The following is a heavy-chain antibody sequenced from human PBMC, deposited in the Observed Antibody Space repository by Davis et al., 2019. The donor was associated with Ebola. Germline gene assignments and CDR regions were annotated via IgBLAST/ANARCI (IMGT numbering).Heavy chain of an antibody. CDR3: ARRGYYEFWSGYHNGFDP. CDR1: GGSFSGYY. V-gene: IGHV4-34*01. D-gene: IGHD3-3*01. Sequence: MPGGSLRLSCAVYGGSFSGYYWSWIRRPPGKGLEWIGEINYSGSTNYNPSLKSRVTISVDTSKNQLSLKLSAVTAADTAVYYCARRGYYEFWSGYHNGFDPWGQGTLVTVSS. J-gene: IGHJ5*02. CDR2: INYSGST.